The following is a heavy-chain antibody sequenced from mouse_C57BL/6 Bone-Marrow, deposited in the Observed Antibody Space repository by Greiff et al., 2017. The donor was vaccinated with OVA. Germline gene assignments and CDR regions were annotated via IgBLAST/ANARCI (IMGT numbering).Heavy chain of an antibody. CDR1: GYTFTDYE. CDR3: TKGAQATNYAMDY. V-gene: IGHV1-15*01. CDR2: IDPETGGT. Sequence: VQLQQSGAELVRPGASVTLSCKASGYTFTDYEMHWVKQTPVHGLEWIGAIDPETGGTAYNQKFKGKAILTADKSSSTAYMELRSLTSEDSAVYYCTKGAQATNYAMDYGGQGTSVTVSS. J-gene: IGHJ4*01. D-gene: IGHD3-2*02.